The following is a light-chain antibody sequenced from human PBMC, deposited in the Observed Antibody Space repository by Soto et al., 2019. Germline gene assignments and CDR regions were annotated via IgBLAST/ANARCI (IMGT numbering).Light chain of an antibody. Sequence: QSVLTQPASVSGCPGQSITISCTGGSSDIGGYNYVSWFQQHPGKAPKLMIYEVTNRPSAVSNRFSASKSGSTASLTISGLQAEDEADYYCSSYTSSNTLVFGTGTKVTDL. CDR2: EVT. CDR3: SSYTSSNTLV. V-gene: IGLV2-14*01. J-gene: IGLJ1*01. CDR1: SSDIGGYNY.